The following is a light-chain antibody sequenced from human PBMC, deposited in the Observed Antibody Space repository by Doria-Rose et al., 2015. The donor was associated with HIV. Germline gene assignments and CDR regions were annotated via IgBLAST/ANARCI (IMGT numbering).Light chain of an antibody. CDR2: DAS. Sequence: LSPGERATLSCRASQSVSRSYLAWYQQKPGLAPRLLIYDASSRATGIPDRFSGSGSGTDFTLIISRLEPEDFGVYYCQQYGSSPTTFGQETRLEIK. CDR1: QSVSRSY. CDR3: QQYGSSPTT. V-gene: IGKV3-20*01. J-gene: IGKJ5*01.